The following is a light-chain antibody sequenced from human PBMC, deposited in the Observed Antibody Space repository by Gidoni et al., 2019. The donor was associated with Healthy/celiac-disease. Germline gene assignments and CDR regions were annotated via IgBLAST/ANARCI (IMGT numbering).Light chain of an antibody. CDR2: DAS. J-gene: IGKJ5*01. CDR3: QQRYAWPIT. V-gene: IGKV3-11*01. CDR1: QGVVSY. Sequence: EIVLTQSPATLSLSPGERASLSCRASQGVVSYFAWYQQKPGQAPRLLIYDASNRATGIPARFSGSGSGTDFTLTISSLEPEDFAVYYCQQRYAWPITFGQGTRLEIK.